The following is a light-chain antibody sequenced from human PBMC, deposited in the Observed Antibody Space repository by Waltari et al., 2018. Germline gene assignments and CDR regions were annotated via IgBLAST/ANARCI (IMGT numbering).Light chain of an antibody. Sequence: QSALTQPDSASGSPGKSITISCTGTSSDVGGYNYVSGYQQHPGKAPKLMIYEVINRPSGVSNRFSGSKSGNTASLTISGLQAEDEADYYCSSYTSSSSYVFGTGTKVTVL. CDR1: SSDVGGYNY. CDR3: SSYTSSSSYV. V-gene: IGLV2-14*01. J-gene: IGLJ1*01. CDR2: EVI.